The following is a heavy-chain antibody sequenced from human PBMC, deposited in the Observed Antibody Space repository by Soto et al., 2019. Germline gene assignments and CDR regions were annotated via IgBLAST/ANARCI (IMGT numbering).Heavy chain of an antibody. D-gene: IGHD3-10*01. Sequence: SETLSLTCTVSGGSISSSSYYWGWLRQPPGKGLEWVGSIYYSGSTNYNPSLKSRVTISVDTSKNQFSLKLSSVTAADTAVYYCASLYGSGSYSFDYWGQGTLVTVS. CDR3: ASLYGSGSYSFDY. CDR1: GGSISSSSYY. CDR2: IYYSGST. J-gene: IGHJ4*02. V-gene: IGHV4-39*01.